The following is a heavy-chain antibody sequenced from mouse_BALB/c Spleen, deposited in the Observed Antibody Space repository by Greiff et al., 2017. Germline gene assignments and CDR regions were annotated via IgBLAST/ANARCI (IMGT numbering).Heavy chain of an antibody. V-gene: IGHV5-9*03. CDR1: GFTFSSYT. J-gene: IGHJ2*01. CDR2: ISSGGGNT. Sequence: EVQGVESGGGLVKPGGSLKLSCAASGFTFSSYTMSWVRQTPEKRLEWVATISSGGGNTYYPDSVKGRFTISRDNAKNNLYLQMSSLRSEDTALYYCARYDYDGYYFDYWGQGTTLTVSS. D-gene: IGHD2-4*01. CDR3: ARYDYDGYYFDY.